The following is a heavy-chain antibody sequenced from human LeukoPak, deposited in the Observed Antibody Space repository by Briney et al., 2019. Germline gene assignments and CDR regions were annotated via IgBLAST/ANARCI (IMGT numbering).Heavy chain of an antibody. CDR2: ISAYNGNT. D-gene: IGHD3-9*01. CDR3: ASGYFDWLFGCYGMDV. V-gene: IGHV1-18*01. J-gene: IGHJ6*02. Sequence: ASVKVSCKASGYTFTSYGISWVRQAPGQGLEWMGWISAYNGNTNYAQKLQGRVTMTTDTSTSTAYMELRSLRSDDTAVYYCASGYFDWLFGCYGMDVWGQGTTVTVSS. CDR1: GYTFTSYG.